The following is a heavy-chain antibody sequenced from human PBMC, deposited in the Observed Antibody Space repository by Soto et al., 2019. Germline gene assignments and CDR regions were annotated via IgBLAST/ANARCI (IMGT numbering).Heavy chain of an antibody. V-gene: IGHV1-3*01. CDR3: ARATVVTGSWYFDL. Sequence: ETPAEASSKACGYTITCCSWYWGRQDPGQRLEWMGWINAGNGNTKYSQKFQGRVTITRDTSASTAYMELSSLRSEDTAVYYCARATVVTGSWYFDLWGRGTLVTVSS. CDR1: GYTITCCS. D-gene: IGHD2-21*02. J-gene: IGHJ2*01. CDR2: INAGNGNT.